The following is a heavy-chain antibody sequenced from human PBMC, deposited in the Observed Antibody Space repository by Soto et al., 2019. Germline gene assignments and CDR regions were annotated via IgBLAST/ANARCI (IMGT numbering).Heavy chain of an antibody. D-gene: IGHD3-10*01. V-gene: IGHV3-23*01. CDR2: ISGSGGST. CDR1: GFTFSSYA. CDR3: AKDYYGSGSYYPNWFDP. J-gene: IGHJ5*02. Sequence: GGSLRLSCAASGFTFSSYAMSWVRQAPGKGLEWVSAISGSGGSTYYADSVKGRFTISRDNSKNTRYLQMNSLRAEDTAVYYCAKDYYGSGSYYPNWFDPWGQGTLVTVSS.